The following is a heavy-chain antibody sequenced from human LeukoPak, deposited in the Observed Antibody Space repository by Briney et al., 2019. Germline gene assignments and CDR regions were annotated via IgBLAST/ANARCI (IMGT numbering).Heavy chain of an antibody. CDR3: VRELPPVVQYYFDH. V-gene: IGHV3-33*01. CDR2: IWYDGSNI. Sequence: PGRSLRLSCAASGFTFSDYGMHWVRQAPGKGLEWVAGIWYDGSNIYYADSVKGRFTISRDNSRNTLYLQMNSLRAEDTAVYYCVRELPPVVQYYFDHWGPGTLVTVSS. CDR1: GFTFSDYG. J-gene: IGHJ4*02. D-gene: IGHD2-21*01.